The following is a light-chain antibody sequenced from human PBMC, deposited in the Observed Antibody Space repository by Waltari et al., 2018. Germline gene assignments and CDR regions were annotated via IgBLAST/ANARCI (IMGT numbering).Light chain of an antibody. J-gene: IGKJ3*01. V-gene: IGKV1-39*01. CDR3: QQTWT. CDR2: AGS. Sequence: DIKMTQSPSSLGASVGDRVTITCRASQSVITDLNWYQQKPGEAPKLLIYAGSVLQSGVPSRFSGSGSGTDFTLTISSVQPEDFATYYCQQTWTFGPGTRVDIK. CDR1: QSVITD.